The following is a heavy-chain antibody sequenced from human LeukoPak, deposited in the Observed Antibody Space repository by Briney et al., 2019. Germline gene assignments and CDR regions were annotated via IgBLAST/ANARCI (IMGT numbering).Heavy chain of an antibody. D-gene: IGHD1-26*01. J-gene: IGHJ4*02. Sequence: PSQTLSLTCTVSGGSISSGSYYWSWIRQPAGKGLEWIGRIYTSGSTNYNPSLKSRVTISVDTSKNQFSLKLSSVTAADTAVYYCARVGVGATLDYWGQGTLVTVSS. V-gene: IGHV4-61*02. CDR3: ARVGVGATLDY. CDR1: GGSISSGSYY. CDR2: IYTSGST.